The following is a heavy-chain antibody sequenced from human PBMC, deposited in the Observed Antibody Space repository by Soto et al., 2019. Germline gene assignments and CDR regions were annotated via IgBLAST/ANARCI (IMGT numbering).Heavy chain of an antibody. CDR3: AKSADYYDSSGYPDY. D-gene: IGHD3-22*01. V-gene: IGHV3-30*18. CDR1: GFTFSSYG. CDR2: ISYDGSNK. J-gene: IGHJ4*02. Sequence: QVQLVESGGGVVQPGRSMRLSCAASGFTFSSYGMHWVRQAPGKGLEWVAVISYDGSNKYYADSVKGRFTISRDNSNNTLYLQMNSLRAEDTAVYYCAKSADYYDSSGYPDYWGQGTLVTVSS.